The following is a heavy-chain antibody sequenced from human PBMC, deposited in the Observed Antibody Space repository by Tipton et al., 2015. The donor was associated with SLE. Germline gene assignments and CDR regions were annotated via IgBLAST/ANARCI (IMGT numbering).Heavy chain of an antibody. CDR1: GGTFSSYT. CDR3: AREGNWGSVVGV. V-gene: IGHV1-69*08. Sequence: QVQLVQSGAEVKKPGSSVKVSCKASGGTFSSYTISWVRQAPGQGLEWMGRIIPILGIANYAQKFQGRVTITADKSTSTAYMELSSLRSEDTAVYYCAREGNWGSVVGVRGQGTTVTVAS. J-gene: IGHJ6*01. CDR2: IIPILGIA. D-gene: IGHD7-27*01.